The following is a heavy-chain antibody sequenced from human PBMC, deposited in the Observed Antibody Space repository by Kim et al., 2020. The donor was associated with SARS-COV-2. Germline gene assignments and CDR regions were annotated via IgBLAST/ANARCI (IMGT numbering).Heavy chain of an antibody. CDR3: TTDPPLLFFDI. D-gene: IGHD2-15*01. Sequence: TDAAAPVKGRFTISRDDSKNTLYLQMNSLTAEDTAVYYCTTDPPLLFFDIWGQGTMVTVSS. J-gene: IGHJ3*02. V-gene: IGHV3-15*01. CDR2: T.